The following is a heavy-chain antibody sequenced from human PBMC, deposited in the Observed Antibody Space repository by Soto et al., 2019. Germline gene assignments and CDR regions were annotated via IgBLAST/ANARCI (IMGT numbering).Heavy chain of an antibody. V-gene: IGHV2-5*02. Sequence: QITLKESGPTLVKPPQTLTLTCTFSGFSLTTSGVGVGWILQPPGKALEWLALIYLDDDKRYSPSLKSRLTITKDTARKQVVLTMTNMDPVDTATYFCAPRDGFGEFDSWGQGTLVTVSS. J-gene: IGHJ5*01. CDR3: APRDGFGEFDS. D-gene: IGHD3-10*01. CDR2: IYLDDDK. CDR1: GFSLTTSGVG.